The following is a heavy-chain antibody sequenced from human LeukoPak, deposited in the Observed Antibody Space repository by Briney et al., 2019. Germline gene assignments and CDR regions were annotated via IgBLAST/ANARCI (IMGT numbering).Heavy chain of an antibody. J-gene: IGHJ4*02. D-gene: IGHD2-21*02. V-gene: IGHV3-30*18. CDR2: ISYDGSDK. Sequence: GRSLRLSCAASAFTFSNYGMHWVRQAPGKGLEWVAVISYDGSDKYYADSVKGRFTISRDNSKNTVYLQMNSLRAEDTAVYYCAKDISGGDCPDYWGQGTPVTVSS. CDR3: AKDISGGDCPDY. CDR1: AFTFSNYG.